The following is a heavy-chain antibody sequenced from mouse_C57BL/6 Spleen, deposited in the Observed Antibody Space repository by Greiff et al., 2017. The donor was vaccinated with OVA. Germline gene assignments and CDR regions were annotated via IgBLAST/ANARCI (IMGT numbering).Heavy chain of an antibody. CDR1: GYTFTSYW. CDR3: ASGTAQATPFYAMDY. Sequence: QVQLQQPGAELVKPGASVKLSCKASGYTFTSYWMHWVKQRPGQGLEWIGMIHPNSGSTNYNEKFKSKATLTVDKSSSTAYMQLSSLTSEDSAVYYCASGTAQATPFYAMDYWGQGTSVTVSS. CDR2: IHPNSGST. V-gene: IGHV1-64*01. J-gene: IGHJ4*01. D-gene: IGHD3-1*01.